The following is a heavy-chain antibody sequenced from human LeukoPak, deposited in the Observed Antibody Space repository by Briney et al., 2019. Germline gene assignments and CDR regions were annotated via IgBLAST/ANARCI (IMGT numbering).Heavy chain of an antibody. J-gene: IGHJ6*03. D-gene: IGHD5-24*01. Sequence: SETLSLTCTVSGGSTSSGSYYWSWIRQPAGKGLEWIGRIYTSGSTNYNPSLKSRVTISVDTSKDQFSLKLSSVTAADTAVYYCARAPVEMATIYYYYYMDVWGKGTTVTVSS. CDR3: ARAPVEMATIYYYYYMDV. V-gene: IGHV4-61*02. CDR1: GGSTSSGSYY. CDR2: IYTSGST.